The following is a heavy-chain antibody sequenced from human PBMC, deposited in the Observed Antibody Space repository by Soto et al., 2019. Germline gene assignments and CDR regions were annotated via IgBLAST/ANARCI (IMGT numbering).Heavy chain of an antibody. D-gene: IGHD5-18*01. CDR3: AREPGRYSYGPLLAYYFDY. Sequence: QVQLQESGPGLVKPSQTLSLTCTVSGSSISSGGYYWSWIRQHPGKGLEWIGYIYYSGSTYYNPSLKSRVTISVDTSKNQFSLKLSSVTAADTAVYYCAREPGRYSYGPLLAYYFDYWGQGTLVTVSS. J-gene: IGHJ4*02. V-gene: IGHV4-31*03. CDR2: IYYSGST. CDR1: GSSISSGGYY.